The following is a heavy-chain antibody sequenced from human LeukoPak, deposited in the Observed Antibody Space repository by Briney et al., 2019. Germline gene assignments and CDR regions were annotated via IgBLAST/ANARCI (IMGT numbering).Heavy chain of an antibody. CDR2: FDPEDGET. Sequence: GALVKVSCKVSGYTLTELSMHWVRQAPGKGLEWMGGFDPEDGETIYAQKFQGRVTMTEDTSTDTAYMELSSLRSEDTAVYYCATGLRVFGVVIIDYWGQGTLVTVSS. CDR3: ATGLRVFGVVIIDY. CDR1: GYTLTELS. D-gene: IGHD3-3*01. V-gene: IGHV1-24*01. J-gene: IGHJ4*02.